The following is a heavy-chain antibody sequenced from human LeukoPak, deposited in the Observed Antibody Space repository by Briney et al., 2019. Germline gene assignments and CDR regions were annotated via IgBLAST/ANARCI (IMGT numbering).Heavy chain of an antibody. Sequence: GGSLRLSCAASGFTFSSYAMSWVRQAPGKGLEWVSAISGSGGSTYYADSVKGRFTISRDNSKNTLYLQMNSLRAEDTAVYYCAKGTVARFGEGDAFDIWGQGTMVTVSS. V-gene: IGHV3-23*01. CDR3: AKGTVARFGEGDAFDI. CDR2: ISGSGGST. CDR1: GFTFSSYA. D-gene: IGHD3-16*01. J-gene: IGHJ3*02.